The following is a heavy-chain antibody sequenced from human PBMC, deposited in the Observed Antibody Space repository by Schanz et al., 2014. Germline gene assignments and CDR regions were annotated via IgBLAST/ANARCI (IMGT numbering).Heavy chain of an antibody. Sequence: EVQLVESGGGLVQSGGSLRLSCAASGFSFSDYSMNWVRQAPGKGLEWVAYIRFDASAKYYGDSVEGRFTISRDNAKNSLSLQMNSLRAEDTAVYYCARACCRQENHYYYTGMDVWGQGTTVTVSS. D-gene: IGHD2-15*01. V-gene: IGHV3-48*01. CDR3: ARACCRQENHYYYTGMDV. CDR2: IRFDASAK. CDR1: GFSFSDYS. J-gene: IGHJ6*02.